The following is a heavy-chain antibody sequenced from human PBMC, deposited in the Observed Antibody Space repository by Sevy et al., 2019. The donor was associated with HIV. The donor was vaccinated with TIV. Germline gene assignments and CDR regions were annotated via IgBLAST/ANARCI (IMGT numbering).Heavy chain of an antibody. CDR1: GYTFTGYY. J-gene: IGHJ4*02. CDR2: INPNSGGT. CDR3: ARPGQQLTYYFDY. V-gene: IGHV1-2*02. D-gene: IGHD6-13*01. Sequence: ASVKVSCKASGYTFTGYYMHWVRQAPGQGLEWMGWINPNSGGTNYAQKFQGRVTMTRDTSISTAYMELSRLRSDDTAVYYCARPGQQLTYYFDYWRQGTLVTVSS.